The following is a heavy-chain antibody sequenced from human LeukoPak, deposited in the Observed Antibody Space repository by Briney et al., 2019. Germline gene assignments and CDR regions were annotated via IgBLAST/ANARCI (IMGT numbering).Heavy chain of an antibody. Sequence: ASVKVSCKALGGSFSSNIIGWVRQAPGQGLEWMGGIVPIFGKTKYAQKFQGRVTITTDESSSTAYMELSSLRSDDTAIYYCARGWGIPAPISWFDPWGQGTLVTVSS. CDR2: IVPIFGKT. D-gene: IGHD2-2*01. CDR3: ARGWGIPAPISWFDP. J-gene: IGHJ5*02. V-gene: IGHV1-69*05. CDR1: GGSFSSNI.